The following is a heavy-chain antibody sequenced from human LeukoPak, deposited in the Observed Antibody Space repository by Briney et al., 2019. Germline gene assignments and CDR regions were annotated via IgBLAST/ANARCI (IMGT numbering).Heavy chain of an antibody. V-gene: IGHV1-69*01. D-gene: IGHD2-2*01. CDR3: ARAFAGYCSSTSCPNYYYYYYMGV. CDR1: GGTFSSYA. Sequence: SVKVSCKASGGTFSSYAISWVRQAPGQGLEWMGGIIPIFGTANYAQKFQGRVTITADESTSTAYMELSSLRSEDTAVYYCARAFAGYCSSTSCPNYYYYYYMGVWGKGTTVTVSS. CDR2: IIPIFGTA. J-gene: IGHJ6*03.